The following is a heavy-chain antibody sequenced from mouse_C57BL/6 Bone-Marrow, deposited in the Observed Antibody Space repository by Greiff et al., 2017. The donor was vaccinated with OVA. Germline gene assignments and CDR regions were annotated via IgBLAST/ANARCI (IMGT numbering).Heavy chain of an antibody. J-gene: IGHJ1*03. CDR3: AREYYGSIYWYFDV. CDR1: GFTFSSYA. CDR2: ISDGGSYT. V-gene: IGHV5-4*01. D-gene: IGHD1-1*01. Sequence: EVKVVESGGGLVKPGGSLKLSCAASGFTFSSYAMSWVRQTPEKRLEWVATISDGGSYTYYPDNVKGRFTISRDNAKNNLYLQMSHLKSEDTAMYYCAREYYGSIYWYFDVWGTGTTVTVSA.